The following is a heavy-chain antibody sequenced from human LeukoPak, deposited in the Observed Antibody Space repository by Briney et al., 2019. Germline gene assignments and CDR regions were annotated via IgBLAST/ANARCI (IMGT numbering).Heavy chain of an antibody. CDR1: GYTFTSYG. CDR2: IIPIFGTA. J-gene: IGHJ4*02. V-gene: IGHV1-69*05. D-gene: IGHD2-2*01. CDR3: ASRCSSTSCYDEDY. Sequence: ASVKVSCKASGYTFTSYGISWVRQAPGQGLEWVGWIIPIFGTANYAQKFQGRVTITTDESTSTAYMELSSLRSEDTAVYYCASRCSSTSCYDEDYWGQGTLVTVSS.